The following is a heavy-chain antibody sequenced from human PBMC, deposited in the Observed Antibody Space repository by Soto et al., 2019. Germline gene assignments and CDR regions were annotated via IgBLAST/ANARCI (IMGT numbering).Heavy chain of an antibody. CDR2: TYYKSKWYY. V-gene: IGHV6-1*01. D-gene: IGHD1-1*01. CDR1: GDSLSSNSAG. Sequence: QVQLQQSSPGLVKPSQALSLTCDISGDSLSSNSAGWTWIRQTPSRGLEWLGRTYYKSKWYYTYAASVKSRITVSPDTSKNQFSLQLTSVTPEDTAVYYCARGSWDDVSGHYYMDVWDKGTTVTVSS. J-gene: IGHJ6*03. CDR3: ARGSWDDVSGHYYMDV.